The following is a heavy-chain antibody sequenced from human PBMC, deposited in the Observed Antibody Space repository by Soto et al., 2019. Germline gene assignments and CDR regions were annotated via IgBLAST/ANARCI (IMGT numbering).Heavy chain of an antibody. CDR1: GGSISSSSYY. J-gene: IGHJ6*02. V-gene: IGHV4-39*01. CDR3: ARLGYSSSSDYYYGMGV. CDR2: IYYSGST. D-gene: IGHD6-6*01. Sequence: SETLSLTCTVSGGSISSSSYYWGWIRQPPGKGLEWIGSIYYSGSTYYNPSLKSRVTISVDTSKNQFSLKLSSVTAADTAVYYCARLGYSSSSDYYYGMGVWGQGTTVTVSS.